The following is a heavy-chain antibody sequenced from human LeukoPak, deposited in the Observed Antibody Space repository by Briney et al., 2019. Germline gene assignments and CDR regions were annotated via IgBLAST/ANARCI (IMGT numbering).Heavy chain of an antibody. J-gene: IGHJ3*02. CDR3: ARGSSGNYPETFDI. CDR2: IKQDGSAK. Sequence: GGSLRLSCAASGFTFSSYWMSWVRQAPGKGLECVANIKQDGSAKYYVDSVKGRFTISRDNAKKSLYLQMNSLRAEDTAVYYCARGSSGNYPETFDIWGQGTMVTVSS. V-gene: IGHV3-7*04. CDR1: GFTFSSYW. D-gene: IGHD3-22*01.